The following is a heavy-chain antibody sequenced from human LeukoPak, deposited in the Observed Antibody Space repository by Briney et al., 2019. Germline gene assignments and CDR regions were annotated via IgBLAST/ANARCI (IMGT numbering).Heavy chain of an antibody. Sequence: SETLSLTCAVSGGSINTYFWSWIRQPPGKGLEWIGYMYYSGSTNYNPSLKSRATISMDTSKNQFSLKLNSVTAADTAVYYCARQIAWEVGRFDYWGQGTLATVSA. J-gene: IGHJ4*02. CDR3: ARQIAWEVGRFDY. D-gene: IGHD1-26*01. CDR2: MYYSGST. V-gene: IGHV4-59*08. CDR1: GGSINTYF.